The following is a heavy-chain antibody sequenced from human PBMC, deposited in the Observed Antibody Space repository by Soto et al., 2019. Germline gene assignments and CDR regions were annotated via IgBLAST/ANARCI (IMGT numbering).Heavy chain of an antibody. V-gene: IGHV4-59*08. Sequence: QVQLQESGPGLVKPSETLSLTCTVSGGSISSYYWSWIRQPPGKGLEWIGCIFYSGCTNYNPSLKSRVTISVDASKNQFSLKRSSVTAAHTAVYYCARLYGLDAFDLWGQGTMVTVSS. D-gene: IGHD3-16*02. J-gene: IGHJ3*01. CDR1: GGSISSYY. CDR3: ARLYGLDAFDL. CDR2: IFYSGCT.